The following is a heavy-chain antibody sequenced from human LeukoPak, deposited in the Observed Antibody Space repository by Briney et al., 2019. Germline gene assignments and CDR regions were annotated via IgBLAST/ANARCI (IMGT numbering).Heavy chain of an antibody. J-gene: IGHJ3*02. V-gene: IGHV3-30*04. CDR1: GFTFSSYA. CDR2: ISYDGSNK. CDR3: ASFCGGDCSYAFDI. Sequence: GGSLRLSCAASGFTFSSYAMHWVRQAPGKGLEWVAVISYDGSNKYYADSVKGRFTISRDNSKNTLYLQMNSLRAEGTAVYYCASFCGGDCSYAFDIWGQGTMVTVSS. D-gene: IGHD2-21*02.